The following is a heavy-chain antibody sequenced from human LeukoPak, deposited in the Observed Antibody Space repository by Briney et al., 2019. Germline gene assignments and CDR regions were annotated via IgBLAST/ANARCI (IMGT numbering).Heavy chain of an antibody. CDR1: GFTFSSYR. J-gene: IGHJ4*02. V-gene: IGHV3-21*01. Sequence: GGPQSLSCAASGFTFSSYRMIWVRQARGKGLEWVSSISSSSSYIYYAHSVKGRLTLSRDIAKNSLYLQMNSLRAEETAVYYCSRDHGSGSYYKMGDYFDYWGQGTLVTVSS. CDR3: SRDHGSGSYYKMGDYFDY. CDR2: ISSSSSYI. D-gene: IGHD3-10*01.